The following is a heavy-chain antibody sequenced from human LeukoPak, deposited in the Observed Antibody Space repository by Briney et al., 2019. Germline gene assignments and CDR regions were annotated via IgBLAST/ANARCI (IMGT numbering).Heavy chain of an antibody. D-gene: IGHD3-9*01. V-gene: IGHV3-30*04. CDR2: ISYNGRNQ. CDR1: GFTFSSYA. CDR3: ARASRDFDWLRYYYMDV. J-gene: IGHJ6*03. Sequence: PGGSLRLSCSASGFTFSSYAMHWVRQAPGKGLEWVAVISYNGRNQNYADSVQGRFTISRDNAKNSLYLQMNSLRAEDTAVYYCARASRDFDWLRYYYMDVWGKGTTVTVSS.